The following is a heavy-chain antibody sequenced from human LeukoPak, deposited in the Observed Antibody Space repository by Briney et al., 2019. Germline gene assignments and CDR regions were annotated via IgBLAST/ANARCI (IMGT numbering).Heavy chain of an antibody. V-gene: IGHV3-33*01. Sequence: PGRSLRLSCAASGFTFSSYGMHWVRQAPGKGLEWVAAIWYDGGNKYYADSVKGRFTVSRDNSKSTLYLQMNSLRGEDTAVYYCARDKAGNAEYFQHWGQGTLVTVSS. J-gene: IGHJ1*01. D-gene: IGHD1-1*01. CDR2: IWYDGGNK. CDR3: ARDKAGNAEYFQH. CDR1: GFTFSSYG.